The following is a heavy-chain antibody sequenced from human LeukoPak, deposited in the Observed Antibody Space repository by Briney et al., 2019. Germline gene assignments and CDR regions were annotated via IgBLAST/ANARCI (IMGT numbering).Heavy chain of an antibody. Sequence: ASVKVSCKASGYTFTGYYMHWVRQAPGQGLEWMGWINPNSGGTNYAQKFQGWVTMTRDTSISTAYMELSRLRSDDTAVYYCARGSIAVAGVFDYWGQGTLVTVSS. CDR1: GYTFTGYY. CDR2: INPNSGGT. J-gene: IGHJ4*02. V-gene: IGHV1-2*04. D-gene: IGHD6-19*01. CDR3: ARGSIAVAGVFDY.